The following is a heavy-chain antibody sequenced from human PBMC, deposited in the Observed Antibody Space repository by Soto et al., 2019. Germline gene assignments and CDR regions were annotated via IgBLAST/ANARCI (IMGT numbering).Heavy chain of an antibody. Sequence: LSPTYTVSGGSISSSSYYWGWIRQPPGKGLEWIGSIYYSGSTYYNPSLKSRVTISVDASKNQFSLKLSSVTAADTAVYYCARGNEDYYYYYGMDVWGQGTTVTVSS. CDR2: IYYSGST. CDR3: ARGNEDYYYYYGMDV. CDR1: GGSISSSSYY. V-gene: IGHV4-39*01. J-gene: IGHJ6*02.